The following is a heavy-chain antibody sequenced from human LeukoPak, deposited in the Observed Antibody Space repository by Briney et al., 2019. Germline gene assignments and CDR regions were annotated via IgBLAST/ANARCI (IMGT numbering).Heavy chain of an antibody. CDR1: GFTFSSYG. V-gene: IGHV3-30*18. CDR2: ISYDGSNK. Sequence: GGSLRLSCAASGFTFSSYGMHWVRQAPGKGLEWVAVISYDGSNKYYADSVMGRFTISRDNSKNTLYLQMNSLRAEDTAVYYCAKGLVAATYYYYGMDVWGQGTTVTVSS. CDR3: AKGLVAATYYYYGMDV. J-gene: IGHJ6*02. D-gene: IGHD2-15*01.